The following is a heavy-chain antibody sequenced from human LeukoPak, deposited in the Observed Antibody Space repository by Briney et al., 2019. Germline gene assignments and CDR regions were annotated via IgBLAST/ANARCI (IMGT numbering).Heavy chain of an antibody. CDR2: ISYTGST. D-gene: IGHD4-17*01. CDR1: GGSMTNNY. Sequence: SETLSLTCSVSGGSMTNNYWGWIRQPPGKGLEWIGYISYTGSTSYNPSLKSRVTIFLETPRTQFSLEVSSVIAADTAVYYCARLQSANHDNGYYTGGFYYMDVWGKGTTVTVSS. J-gene: IGHJ6*03. CDR3: ARLQSANHDNGYYTGGFYYMDV. V-gene: IGHV4-59*08.